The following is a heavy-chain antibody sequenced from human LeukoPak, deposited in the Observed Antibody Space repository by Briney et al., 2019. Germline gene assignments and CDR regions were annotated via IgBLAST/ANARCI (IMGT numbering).Heavy chain of an antibody. CDR2: ISTSGSNT. CDR1: GFTFSNYA. Sequence: GGSLRLSCAASGFTFSNYAMSWVRQAPGKGLEWVSTISTSGSNTYYADSVKGRFTISRDNSKSTLYLQMNSLRAEDTAVYYCAELGITMIGGVWGKGTTVTISS. V-gene: IGHV3-23*01. D-gene: IGHD3-10*02. CDR3: AELGITMIGGV. J-gene: IGHJ6*04.